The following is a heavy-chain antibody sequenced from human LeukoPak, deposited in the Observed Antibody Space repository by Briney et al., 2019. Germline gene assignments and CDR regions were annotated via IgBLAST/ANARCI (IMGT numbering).Heavy chain of an antibody. V-gene: IGHV3-23*01. CDR2: ISGSGGST. Sequence: PGGSLRLSCAASGFTFSSYDMHWVRQAPGKGLEWVSAISGSGGSTYYADSVKGRFTISRDNSKNTLYLQMNSLRAEDTAVYYCAKDPIQKPAFDIWGQGTMVTVSS. CDR3: AKDPIQKPAFDI. CDR1: GFTFSSYD. J-gene: IGHJ3*02. D-gene: IGHD5-18*01.